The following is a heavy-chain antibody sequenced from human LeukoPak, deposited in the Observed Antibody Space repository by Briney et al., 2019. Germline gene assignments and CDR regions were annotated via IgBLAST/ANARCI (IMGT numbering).Heavy chain of an antibody. J-gene: IGHJ4*02. CDR3: ARDKRDYYGSGNQIPPLIDY. Sequence: GGSLRLSCAASGFTFSSYAMSWVRQAPGKGLEWVSAISGSGGSTYYADSVKGRFTISRDNSKNTLYLQMNSLRAEDTAVYYCARDKRDYYGSGNQIPPLIDYWGQGTLVTVSS. CDR2: ISGSGGST. CDR1: GFTFSSYA. D-gene: IGHD3-10*01. V-gene: IGHV3-23*01.